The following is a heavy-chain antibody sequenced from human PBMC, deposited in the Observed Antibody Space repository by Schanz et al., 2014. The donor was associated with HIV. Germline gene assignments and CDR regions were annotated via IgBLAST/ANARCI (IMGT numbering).Heavy chain of an antibody. D-gene: IGHD6-13*01. V-gene: IGHV3-33*01. CDR2: TWYDGSNK. CDR1: GFTFRSYG. CDR3: ARDPDPYRLSHSWPH. J-gene: IGHJ4*02. Sequence: QVQLVESGGGVVQPGRSLRLSCAASGFTFRSYGMHWVRQAPGKGLEWVAVTWYDGSNKYYADSVKGRFTISRDNSKNTLFLQMNSLRAEDTAVYFCARDPDPYRLSHSWPHWGQGTLVTVSS.